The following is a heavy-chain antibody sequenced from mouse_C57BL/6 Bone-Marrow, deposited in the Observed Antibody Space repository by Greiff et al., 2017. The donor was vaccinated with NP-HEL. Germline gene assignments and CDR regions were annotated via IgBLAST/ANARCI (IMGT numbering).Heavy chain of an antibody. CDR1: GFTFSSYA. J-gene: IGHJ4*01. CDR2: ISDGGSYT. CDR3: ARGYYYGSSYVPYYAMDY. Sequence: EVKLVESGGGLVKPGGSLKLSCAASGFTFSSYAMSWVRQTPEKRLEWVATISDGGSYTYYPDNVKGRFTISRDNAKNNLYLQMSHLKSEDTAMYYCARGYYYGSSYVPYYAMDYWGQGTSVTVSS. D-gene: IGHD1-1*01. V-gene: IGHV5-4*03.